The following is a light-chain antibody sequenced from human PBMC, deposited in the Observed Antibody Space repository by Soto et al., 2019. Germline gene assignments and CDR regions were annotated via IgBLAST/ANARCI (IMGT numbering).Light chain of an antibody. J-gene: IGLJ1*01. CDR3: SSYTISRTYI. Sequence: SALTQPTSVSGSPGQSITISCTGTSSDVGAYNYVSWYQQHPGKAPKLMIYDVYDRPSGVSYRFSGSESGNTASLTISGLQGEDEADYYCSSYTISRTYIFGTGTKVTVL. V-gene: IGLV2-14*03. CDR2: DVY. CDR1: SSDVGAYNY.